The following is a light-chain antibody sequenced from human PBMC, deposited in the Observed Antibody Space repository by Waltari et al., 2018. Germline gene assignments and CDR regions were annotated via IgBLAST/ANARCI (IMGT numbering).Light chain of an antibody. CDR1: QSVSSY. V-gene: IGKV3-11*01. J-gene: IGKJ5*01. CDR2: DAS. CDR3: QQRSNWLNT. Sequence: EIVLTQSPATLSLSPGDRATLSCRASQSVSSYLAWYQQKPGQAPRLHIYDASNRATGIPARFSGSGSGTDFTLTISSLEPEDFAVYYCQQRSNWLNTFGQGTRLEIK.